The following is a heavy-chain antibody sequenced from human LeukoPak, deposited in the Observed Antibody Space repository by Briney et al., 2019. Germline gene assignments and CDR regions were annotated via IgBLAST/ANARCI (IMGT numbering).Heavy chain of an antibody. Sequence: SETLSLTCAVYGGSFSGYYWSWIRQPPGKGLEWIGEINHSGSTNYNPSLKSRVTISVDTSKNQFSLKLSSVTAADTAVYYCASALPYYYDSSGYHRSYYFGYWGQGTLVTVSS. V-gene: IGHV4-34*01. CDR2: INHSGST. CDR3: ASALPYYYDSSGYHRSYYFGY. J-gene: IGHJ4*02. CDR1: GGSFSGYY. D-gene: IGHD3-22*01.